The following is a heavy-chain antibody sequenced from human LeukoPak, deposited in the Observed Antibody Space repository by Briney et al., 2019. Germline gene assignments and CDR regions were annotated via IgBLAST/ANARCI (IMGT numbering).Heavy chain of an antibody. D-gene: IGHD6-13*01. CDR3: ARASSGSSWLFDY. CDR2: IYYSGST. V-gene: IGHV4-59*01. CDR1: GGSISSYY. Sequence: SETLSLTCTVSGGSISSYYWSWIRQPPGKGLEWIGYIYYSGSTNYNPSLKSRATISVDTSKNQFSLKLSSVTAADTAVYYCARASSGSSWLFDYWGQGTLVTVSS. J-gene: IGHJ4*02.